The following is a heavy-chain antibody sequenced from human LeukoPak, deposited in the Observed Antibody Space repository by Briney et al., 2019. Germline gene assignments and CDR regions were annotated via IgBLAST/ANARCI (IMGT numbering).Heavy chain of an antibody. V-gene: IGHV1-18*01. CDR1: GYTFTSYG. Sequence: ASVKVSCKASGYTFTSYGISWVRQAPGQGLERMGWISAYNGNTNYAQKLQGRVTMTTDTSTSTAYMELRSLRSDDTAVYYCARDLISGSYDYYYYMDVWGKGTTVTISS. D-gene: IGHD1-26*01. CDR3: ARDLISGSYDYYYYMDV. CDR2: ISAYNGNT. J-gene: IGHJ6*03.